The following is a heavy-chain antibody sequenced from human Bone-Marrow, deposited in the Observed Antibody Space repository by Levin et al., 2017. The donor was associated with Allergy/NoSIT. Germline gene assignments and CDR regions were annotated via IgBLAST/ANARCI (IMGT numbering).Heavy chain of an antibody. Sequence: GESLKISCKASGFTFTNFVIHWVRQAPGQRLEWLGWINAANGNTRYSQKFQDRVSITWETSANTAYVELSSLTSEDTAIYYCARVWDAGYEKWFDPWGQGTLVIVSS. CDR3: ARVWDAGYEKWFDP. CDR1: GFTFTNFV. D-gene: IGHD5-12*01. V-gene: IGHV1-3*01. CDR2: INAANGNT. J-gene: IGHJ5*02.